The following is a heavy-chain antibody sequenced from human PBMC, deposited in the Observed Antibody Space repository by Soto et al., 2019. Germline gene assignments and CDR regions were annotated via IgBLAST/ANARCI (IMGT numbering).Heavy chain of an antibody. Sequence: VGSLRLSCAASGFIFTSYSMNWVRQAPGKGLEWVSSISSTTNYIYYGDSMKGRFTISRDNAKNSLYLEMNSLRAEDTAVYYCARESEDLTSNFDYWGQGTLVTVSS. CDR2: ISSTTNYI. J-gene: IGHJ4*02. CDR1: GFIFTSYS. CDR3: ARESEDLTSNFDY. V-gene: IGHV3-21*06.